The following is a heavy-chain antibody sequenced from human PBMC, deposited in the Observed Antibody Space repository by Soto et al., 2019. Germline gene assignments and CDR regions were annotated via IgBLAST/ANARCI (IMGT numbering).Heavy chain of an antibody. J-gene: IGHJ6*02. CDR2: INPNSGGT. V-gene: IGHV1-2*02. D-gene: IGHD6-13*01. CDR3: ARDGYSSSPEPPYYCYYYGMDV. Sequence: ASVKVSCKASGYTFTGYYLHWVRQAPGQGLEWMGWINPNSGGTNYAQKFQGRVTMTRDTSISTAYMELSRLRSDDTAVYYCARDGYSSSPEPPYYCYYYGMDVWCQGTTVTVSS. CDR1: GYTFTGYY.